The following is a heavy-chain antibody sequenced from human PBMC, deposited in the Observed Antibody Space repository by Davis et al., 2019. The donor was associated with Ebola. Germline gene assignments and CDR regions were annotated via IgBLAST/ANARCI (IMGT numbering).Heavy chain of an antibody. J-gene: IGHJ6*02. CDR2: ISGRGGST. CDR3: AKGGYCSGGSCYSDYYYYGMDV. V-gene: IGHV3-23*01. D-gene: IGHD2-15*01. CDR1: GFTSSTYA. Sequence: GGSLRLSCAASGFTSSTYAMSRVRQAPGKGLEWVAAISGRGGSTYYADSVKGRFTISRDNSKNTLYLQMNSLRAEDTAVYYCAKGGYCSGGSCYSDYYYYGMDVWGQGTTVTVSS.